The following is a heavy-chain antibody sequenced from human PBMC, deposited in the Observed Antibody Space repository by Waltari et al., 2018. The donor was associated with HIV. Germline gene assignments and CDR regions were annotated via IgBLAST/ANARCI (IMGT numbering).Heavy chain of an antibody. J-gene: IGHJ6*02. V-gene: IGHV1-69*01. CDR2: IIPAFDTA. CDR3: ARDHRGNKLLYGMDV. Sequence: QVQLVQSGAEVKKPGSSVRVSCKVSGGTFSSYAINWVRQAPRQGLEWMGGIIPAFDTANYAERFQGRVTITADEYTSTAYMDLSSLRSEDTAVYFCARDHRGNKLLYGMDVWGQGTTVTV. CDR1: GGTFSSYA.